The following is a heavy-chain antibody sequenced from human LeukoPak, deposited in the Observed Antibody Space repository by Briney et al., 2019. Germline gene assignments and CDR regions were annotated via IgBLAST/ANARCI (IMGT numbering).Heavy chain of an antibody. J-gene: IGHJ4*02. V-gene: IGHV3-30-3*01. D-gene: IGHD3-9*01. CDR3: AREHGVLRYFDWSLDY. Sequence: GRSLRLSCAASGFTFNSYAMHWVRQAPGKGLEWVAVISYDGGNKYYTDSVKGRFTISRDNSKNTLYLQMNSLRAEDTAVLYCAREHGVLRYFDWSLDYWGQGTLVTVSS. CDR1: GFTFNSYA. CDR2: ISYDGGNK.